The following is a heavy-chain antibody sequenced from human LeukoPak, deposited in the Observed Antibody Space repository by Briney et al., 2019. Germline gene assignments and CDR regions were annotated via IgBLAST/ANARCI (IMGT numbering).Heavy chain of an antibody. D-gene: IGHD4-17*01. J-gene: IGHJ6*02. Sequence: GASVKVSCKASGYTFTSYAMHWVRQAPGQRLEWMGWINAGNGNTKYSQKFQGRVTITRDTSASTAYMELSSLRSEDTAVYYCARDRPEFSTVTTKWHYYYYGMDVWGQGTTVTVSS. CDR2: INAGNGNT. V-gene: IGHV1-3*01. CDR3: ARDRPEFSTVTTKWHYYYYGMDV. CDR1: GYTFTSYA.